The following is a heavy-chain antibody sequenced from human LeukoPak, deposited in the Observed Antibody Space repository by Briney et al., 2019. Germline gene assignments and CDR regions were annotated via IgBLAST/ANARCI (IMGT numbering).Heavy chain of an antibody. CDR1: GFTVSRNY. J-gene: IGHJ6*03. CDR3: ARVWYGAGSLYYYYYYMDL. Sequence: GGSLRLSCAASGFTVSRNYMSWVRQAPGKGLEWVSVIYSGGRTYYADSVKGRFTISRDNSKNTLYLQMNSLRAVDTAVYYCARVWYGAGSLYYYYYYMDLWGKGTTVTISS. V-gene: IGHV3-66*01. D-gene: IGHD3-10*01. CDR2: IYSGGRT.